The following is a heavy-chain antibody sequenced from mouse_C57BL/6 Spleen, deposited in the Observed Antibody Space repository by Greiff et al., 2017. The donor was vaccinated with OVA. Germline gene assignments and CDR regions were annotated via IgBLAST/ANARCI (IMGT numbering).Heavy chain of an antibody. V-gene: IGHV1-42*01. CDR2: INPSTGGT. D-gene: IGHD1-1*01. CDR1: GYSFTGYY. Sequence: EVQLQQSGPELVKPGASAKISCKASGYSFTGYYMNWVKQSPEKSLEWIGEINPSTGGTTYNQKFKAKATLTVDKSSSTAYMQLKSLTSEDSAVYYCARIYGSSLDYWGQGTTLTVSS. CDR3: ARIYGSSLDY. J-gene: IGHJ2*01.